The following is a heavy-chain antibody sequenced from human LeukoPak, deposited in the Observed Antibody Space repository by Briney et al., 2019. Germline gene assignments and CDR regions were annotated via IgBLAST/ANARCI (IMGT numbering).Heavy chain of an antibody. CDR2: IIPIFGIA. D-gene: IGHD2-2*01. CDR3: ARDRCRSSSTSCYGGNWFDP. Sequence: SVKVSCKASGGTFSSYAISWVRQAPGQGLEWMGRIIPIFGIANYAQKFQGRVTITADKSTCTAYMELSSLRSEDTAVYYCARDRCRSSSTSCYGGNWFDPWGQGTLVTVSS. CDR1: GGTFSSYA. J-gene: IGHJ5*02. V-gene: IGHV1-69*04.